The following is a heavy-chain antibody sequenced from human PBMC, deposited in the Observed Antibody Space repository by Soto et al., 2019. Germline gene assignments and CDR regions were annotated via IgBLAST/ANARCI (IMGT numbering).Heavy chain of an antibody. CDR1: RFSLSTSGVG. D-gene: IGHD1-26*01. J-gene: IGHJ6*02. V-gene: IGHV2-5*01. CDR2: IYWNDDK. CDR3: ALGATTYYYYGMDV. Sequence: SGPTLVNPTQTLTLTCTFSRFSLSTSGVGVGWIRQPPGKALEWRALIYWNDDKRYSPSLKSRLTITKDTSKNQVVLTMTNMDPVDTATYYCALGATTYYYYGMDVWGQGTTVTVSS.